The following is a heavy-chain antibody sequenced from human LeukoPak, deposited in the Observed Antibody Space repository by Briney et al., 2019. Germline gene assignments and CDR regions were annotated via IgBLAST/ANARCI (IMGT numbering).Heavy chain of an antibody. D-gene: IGHD4/OR15-4a*01. CDR2: IYHSGST. CDR3: ARGPLGLTYYYGMDV. Sequence: SQTLSLTCAVSGGSISSGGYSWSWIRQPPGKGLEWIGYIYHSGSTYYNPSLKSRVTISVDRSKNQFSLKLSSVTAADTAVYYCARGPLGLTYYYGMDVWGQGTTVTVSS. V-gene: IGHV4-30-2*01. CDR1: GGSISSGGYS. J-gene: IGHJ6*02.